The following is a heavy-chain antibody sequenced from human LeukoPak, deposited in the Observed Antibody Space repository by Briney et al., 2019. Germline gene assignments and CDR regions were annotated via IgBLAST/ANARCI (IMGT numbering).Heavy chain of an antibody. CDR2: IYYSGSA. CDR1: GGSITGYY. D-gene: IGHD1/OR15-1a*01. CDR3: ARTGSTTEPNWFDP. V-gene: IGHV4-59*01. Sequence: PSETLSLTCTVSGGSITGYYWSWIRQPPGKGLEWIGYIYYSGSADYNPSLKSRVTIPVDTSKNQFSLRLSSVTAADTAVYYCARTGSTTEPNWFDPWGQGTLVTVSS. J-gene: IGHJ5*02.